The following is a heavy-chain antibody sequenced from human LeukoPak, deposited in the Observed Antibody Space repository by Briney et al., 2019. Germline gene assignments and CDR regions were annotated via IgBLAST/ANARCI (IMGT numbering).Heavy chain of an antibody. Sequence: GASVKVSCKASGGTFSCYAISWVRQAPGQGLEWMGGIIPIFGTANYAQKFQGKVTITADESTSTAYMELSSLRSEDTAVYYCARGWDYDSGGRPTAYVYWGQGTLVSVSS. CDR3: ARGWDYDSGGRPTAYVY. CDR2: IIPIFGTA. D-gene: IGHD3-22*01. V-gene: IGHV1-69*13. CDR1: GGTFSCYA. J-gene: IGHJ4*02.